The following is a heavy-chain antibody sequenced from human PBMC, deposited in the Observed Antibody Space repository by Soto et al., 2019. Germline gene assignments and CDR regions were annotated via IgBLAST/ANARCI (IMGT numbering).Heavy chain of an antibody. CDR3: AREFCTANSCYSSAFDV. CDR2: SSSSGSII. Sequence: QVQLVESGGGLVMPGGSLRLSCAASGFTLSDYYIFWIRQAPGKGLEWVSYSSSSGSIINYADSVKGRFTISRDNAKNSLDLRMNSLTAGDTAVYYCAREFCTANSCYSSAFDVWGQGTMVTVSS. J-gene: IGHJ3*01. D-gene: IGHD3-22*01. V-gene: IGHV3-11*01. CDR1: GFTLSDYY.